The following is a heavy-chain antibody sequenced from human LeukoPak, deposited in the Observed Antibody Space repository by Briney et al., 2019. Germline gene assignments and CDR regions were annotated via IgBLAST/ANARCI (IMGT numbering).Heavy chain of an antibody. Sequence: GASVKVSCKASGYTFTSYDINWVRQATGQGLEWMGWMNPNSGNTGYAQKFQGRVTMTRNTSISTAYMELSSLRSEDAAVYYCARGRAGVLRFLEWLTGHNWFGPWGQGTLVTVSS. CDR1: GYTFTSYD. V-gene: IGHV1-8*01. D-gene: IGHD3-3*01. CDR2: MNPNSGNT. J-gene: IGHJ5*02. CDR3: ARGRAGVLRFLEWLTGHNWFGP.